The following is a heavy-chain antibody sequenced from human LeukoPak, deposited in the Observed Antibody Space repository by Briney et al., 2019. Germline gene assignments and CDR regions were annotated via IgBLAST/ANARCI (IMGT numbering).Heavy chain of an antibody. CDR3: AKGSSGYFFDL. J-gene: IGHJ4*02. CDR2: ISNDGGGT. CDR1: GFIFNNYG. D-gene: IGHD3-22*01. Sequence: HPGGSLRLSCTASGFIFNNYGLIWVRQAPGKGLEWVSAISNDGGGTNYADFVKGRFTISRDNSKNTLFLQMNSLTAEDTALYYCAKGSSGYFFDLWGQGTLVTVSS. V-gene: IGHV3-23*01.